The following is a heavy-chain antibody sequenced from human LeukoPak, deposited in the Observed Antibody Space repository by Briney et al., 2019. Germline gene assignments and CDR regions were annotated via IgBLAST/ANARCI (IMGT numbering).Heavy chain of an antibody. V-gene: IGHV3-23*01. CDR1: GFTFSSYA. CDR2: FSGSGGGT. D-gene: IGHD3-22*01. J-gene: IGHJ4*02. Sequence: GGSLRLSCAASGFTFSSYAMSWVRQAPGKGLEWVSAFSGSGGGTYYADSVKGRFTISRDNSKNTLYLQMNSLRAEDTAVYYCARHVVAVGFDYWGQGTLVTVSS. CDR3: ARHVVAVGFDY.